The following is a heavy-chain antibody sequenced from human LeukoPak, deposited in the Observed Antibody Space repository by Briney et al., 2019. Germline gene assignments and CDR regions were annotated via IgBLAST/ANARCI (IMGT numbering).Heavy chain of an antibody. CDR2: ISGSGGST. Sequence: GSLRLSCAASGFTFSSYAMSWVRQAPGKGLEWVSAISGSGGSTYYADSVKGRFTISRDNSKNTLYLQMNSLRAEDTAVYYCAKDPRITMIVVVPEYFQHWGQGTLVTVSS. D-gene: IGHD3-22*01. J-gene: IGHJ1*01. CDR3: AKDPRITMIVVVPEYFQH. CDR1: GFTFSSYA. V-gene: IGHV3-23*01.